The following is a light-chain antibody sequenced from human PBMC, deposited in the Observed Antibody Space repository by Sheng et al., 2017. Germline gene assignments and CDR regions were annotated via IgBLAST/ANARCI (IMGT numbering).Light chain of an antibody. Sequence: EIVLTQSPGTLSLSPGERATLSCWASQSVGAYLAWYQHKPGQAPRLLIFDASNRATGIPARFSGSGSETDFTLNINGLEPEDLAVYYCQDYGTSPYTFGQGTRLEI. J-gene: IGKJ2*01. CDR1: QSVGAY. V-gene: IGKV3-11*01. CDR2: DAS. CDR3: QDYGTSPYT.